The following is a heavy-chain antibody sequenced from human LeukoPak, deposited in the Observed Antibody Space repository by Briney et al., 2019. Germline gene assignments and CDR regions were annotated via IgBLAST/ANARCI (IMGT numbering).Heavy chain of an antibody. Sequence: GGSLRPSCAASGFTFSSYWMHWVRQAPGKGLVWVSRINSDGSSTSYADSVKGRFTISRGNAKNTLYLQMNSLRAEDTAVYYCARETPRRGETRDGYRWGQGTLVTVSS. CDR2: INSDGSST. J-gene: IGHJ4*02. CDR1: GFTFSSYW. V-gene: IGHV3-74*01. D-gene: IGHD5-24*01. CDR3: ARETPRRGETRDGYR.